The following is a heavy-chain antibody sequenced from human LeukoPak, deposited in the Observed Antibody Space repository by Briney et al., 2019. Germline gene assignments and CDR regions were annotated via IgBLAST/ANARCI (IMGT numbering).Heavy chain of an antibody. Sequence: SVKVSCKASGGTFSSYAISWVRQAPGQGLEWMGRIIPILGIANYAQKFQGRVTITADKSTSTAYMELSSLRSEDTAVYYCARAYCSGGSCLFNYWGQGTLVTVSS. CDR2: IIPILGIA. V-gene: IGHV1-69*04. D-gene: IGHD2-15*01. CDR3: ARAYCSGGSCLFNY. CDR1: GGTFSSYA. J-gene: IGHJ4*02.